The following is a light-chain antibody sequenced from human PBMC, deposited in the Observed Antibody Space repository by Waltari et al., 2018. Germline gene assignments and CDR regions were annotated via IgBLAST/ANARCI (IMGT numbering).Light chain of an antibody. J-gene: IGKJ1*01. CDR1: QTVFYNSDNKNY. V-gene: IGKV4-1*01. CDR3: QPYFDTPWT. CDR2: WAS. Sequence: DIVMTQSPDSLTVSLGERATINCKSSQTVFYNSDNKNYLSWYQQKPGQPPKLLIYWASTRESGVPDRFSGSGSGRDFDLTLSDRQAEDVAVSFCQPYFDTPWTFGRGTKV.